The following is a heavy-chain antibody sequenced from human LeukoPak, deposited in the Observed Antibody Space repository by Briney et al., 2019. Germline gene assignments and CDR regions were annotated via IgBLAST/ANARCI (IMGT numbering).Heavy chain of an antibody. J-gene: IGHJ5*02. CDR3: ARASYCSSTSCSEDDNWFDP. V-gene: IGHV1-69*11. CDR1: GGTFSSYA. D-gene: IGHD2-2*01. Sequence: ASVKVSCKASGGTFSSYAISWVRQAPGQGLEWMGRIIPILGTANYAQKFQGRVTITTDESTSTAYMELSSLRSEDTAVYYCARASYCSSTSCSEDDNWFDPWGQGTLVTVSS. CDR2: IIPILGTA.